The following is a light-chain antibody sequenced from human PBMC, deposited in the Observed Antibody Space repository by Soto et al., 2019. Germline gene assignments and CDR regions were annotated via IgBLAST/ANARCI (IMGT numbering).Light chain of an antibody. Sequence: EIVLTQSPGTLSLSPGESATLSCRASQSVSSNFLAWYRRNPGQPPRLLIYGTSTRATDIPRRFSGSGSGTDFTLTITSLESEDFAVYFCQQYCDSPPTFGGGTKVEVK. J-gene: IGKJ4*02. CDR1: QSVSSNF. CDR2: GTS. V-gene: IGKV3-20*01. CDR3: QQYCDSPPT.